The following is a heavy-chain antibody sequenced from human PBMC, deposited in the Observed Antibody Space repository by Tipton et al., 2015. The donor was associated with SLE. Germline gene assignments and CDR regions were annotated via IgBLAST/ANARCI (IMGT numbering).Heavy chain of an antibody. V-gene: IGHV3-11*01. J-gene: IGHJ3*02. CDR3: ARAHSGSYGVAFEI. CDR2: ISSSGSTI. D-gene: IGHD1-26*01. Sequence: SLRLSCAASGFTFSDYYMTWIRQAPGKGLEWVSYISSSGSTIYYADSVKGRFTISRDNAKNSLYLQMNSLRAEDTAVYYCARAHSGSYGVAFEIWGQGTMVPVSS. CDR1: GFTFSDYY.